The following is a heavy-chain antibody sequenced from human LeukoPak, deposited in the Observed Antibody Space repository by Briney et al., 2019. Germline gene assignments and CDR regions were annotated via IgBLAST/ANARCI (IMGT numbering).Heavy chain of an antibody. D-gene: IGHD5-18*01. J-gene: IGHJ4*02. V-gene: IGHV3-21*04. CDR2: ISGSSSYI. CDR1: GFTFSSYS. CDR3: AKEAIYSYGPPPLDY. Sequence: PGGSLRLSCAASGFTFSSYSMNWVRQAPGKGLEWVSSISGSSSYIYYADSVKGRFTISRDNSKNTLYLQMNSLRTEDTALYFCAKEAIYSYGPPPLDYWGQGTLVTVSS.